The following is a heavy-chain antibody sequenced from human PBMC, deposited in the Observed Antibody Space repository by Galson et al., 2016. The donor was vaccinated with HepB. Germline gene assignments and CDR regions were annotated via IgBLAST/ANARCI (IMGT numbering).Heavy chain of an antibody. D-gene: IGHD4-17*01. J-gene: IGHJ4*02. CDR2: INGLSGKT. CDR1: GYTFTTHY. V-gene: IGHV1-18*04. Sequence: SVKVSCKASGYTFTTHYMHWVRQTPGQGLEWMGWINGLSGKTNYAEDFQDRVSMYIDTAAATVYMELRSLRFDDTAIYYCARIDDYGDYLPLDFWGQGTLVTVSS. CDR3: ARIDDYGDYLPLDF.